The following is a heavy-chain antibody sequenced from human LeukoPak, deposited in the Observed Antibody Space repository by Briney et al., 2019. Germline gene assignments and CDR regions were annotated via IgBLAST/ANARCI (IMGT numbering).Heavy chain of an antibody. CDR3: ATHSGGYYDEYYFDY. V-gene: IGHV1-24*01. J-gene: IGHJ4*02. CDR2: FDPEDGET. D-gene: IGHD1-26*01. CDR1: GHTLTELS. Sequence: ASVKVSCKVSGHTLTELSMHWVRQAPGKGLEWMGGFDPEDGETIYAQKFQGRVTMTEDTSTDTAYMELSSLRSEDTAVYYCATHSGGYYDEYYFDYWGQGTLVTVSS.